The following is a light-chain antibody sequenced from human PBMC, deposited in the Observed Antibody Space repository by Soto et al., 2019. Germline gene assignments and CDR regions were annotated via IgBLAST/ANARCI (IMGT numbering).Light chain of an antibody. Sequence: QSVLTQPPSASGTPGQRVTISCSGSSSNIGSNTVNWYQQLPGTDPKLLIYSNNQQPSGVLDRCSCSKSGASASLAISGLQSDDEDDYYCAAWDDSRNGGVFGGGTKLTVL. CDR2: SNN. V-gene: IGLV1-44*01. J-gene: IGLJ3*02. CDR3: AAWDDSRNGGV. CDR1: SSNIGSNT.